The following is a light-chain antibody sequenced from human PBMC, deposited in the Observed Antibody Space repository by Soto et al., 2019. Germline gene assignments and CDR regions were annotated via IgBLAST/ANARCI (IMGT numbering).Light chain of an antibody. CDR3: AAWDDSLSGVV. CDR1: SSNIGSDY. V-gene: IGLV1-47*01. J-gene: IGLJ2*01. CDR2: RNS. Sequence: QSVLTQPPSASGTPGQRVTISCSGSSSNIGSDYGYWYQQLPGTVPQLLIYRNSERPSGVAARFSGSNSGTSASLAISGLRCEDEADYYCAAWDDSLSGVVFGGGTKLTVL.